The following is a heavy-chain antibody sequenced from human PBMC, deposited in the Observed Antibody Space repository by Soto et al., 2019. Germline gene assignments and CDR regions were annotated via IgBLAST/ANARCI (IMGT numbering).Heavy chain of an antibody. Sequence: SETLSLTCTVSGGSISSSSYYWGWIRQPPGKGLEWIGSIYYSGSTYYNPSLKSRVTISVDTSKNQFSLKLSSVTAADTAVYYCARRNIAVAGYYYYYYMDVWGKGTTVT. CDR3: ARRNIAVAGYYYYYYMDV. CDR2: IYYSGST. J-gene: IGHJ6*03. CDR1: GGSISSSSYY. D-gene: IGHD6-19*01. V-gene: IGHV4-39*01.